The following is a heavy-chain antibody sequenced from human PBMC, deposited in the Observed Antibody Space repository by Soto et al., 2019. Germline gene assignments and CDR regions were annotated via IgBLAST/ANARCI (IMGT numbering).Heavy chain of an antibody. CDR1: GFTFSSYG. J-gene: IGHJ6*02. CDR2: IWYDGSNK. V-gene: IGHV3-33*01. D-gene: IGHD6-19*01. Sequence: GSLRLSCAASGFTFSSYGMHWVRQAPGKGLEWVAVIWYDGSNKYYADSVKGRFTISRDNSKNTLYLQMNSLRAEDTAVYYCARESVAGSYYYGLDVWGQGTTVTVSS. CDR3: ARESVAGSYYYGLDV.